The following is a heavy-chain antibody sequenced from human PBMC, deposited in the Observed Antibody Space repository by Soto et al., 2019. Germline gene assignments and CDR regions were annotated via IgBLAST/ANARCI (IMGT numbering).Heavy chain of an antibody. J-gene: IGHJ5*02. CDR2: IYHSGST. V-gene: IGHV4-30-2*01. D-gene: IGHD6-13*01. CDR1: GGSISSGGYS. CDR3: ARGDSSPKGNWFDP. Sequence: QLQLQESGSGLVKPSQTLSLTCAVSGGSISSGGYSWSWIRQPPGKGLEWIGYIYHSGSTYYNPSLKSRVTISVDRSKNQFPLKLSSVTAADTAVYYCARGDSSPKGNWFDPWGQGTLVTVSS.